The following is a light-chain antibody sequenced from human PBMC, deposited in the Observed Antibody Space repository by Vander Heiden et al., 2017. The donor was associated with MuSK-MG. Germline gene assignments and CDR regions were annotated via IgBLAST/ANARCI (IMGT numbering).Light chain of an antibody. CDR1: QSLWDSDDGNIY. J-gene: IGKJ4*01. Sequence: DIVMTQSPLSLPISCRSSQSLWDSDDGNIYLDWYLRKPGQSPQLLIHTLSYRASAVPDRFTGSGSGTNFTLKISRVQAEDVGIYYCKGRIEFPLTFGGGTKVEIK. CDR3: KGRIEFPLT. V-gene: IGKV2-40*01. CDR2: TLS.